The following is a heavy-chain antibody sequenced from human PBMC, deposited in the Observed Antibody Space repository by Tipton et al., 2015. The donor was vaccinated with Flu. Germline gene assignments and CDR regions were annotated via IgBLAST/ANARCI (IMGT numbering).Heavy chain of an antibody. CDR1: GFTFSKYW. J-gene: IGHJ5*02. V-gene: IGHV3-74*03. Sequence: SLRLSCAASGFTFSKYWMHWVRQLPGEGLEWVSRMNPDGTIITYADSVKGRFTASRDNAKSMLYLQMSSLRVEDTAMYFCTRNPLTPEGAWGQGTMVTVSS. CDR2: MNPDGTII. CDR3: TRNPLTPEGA.